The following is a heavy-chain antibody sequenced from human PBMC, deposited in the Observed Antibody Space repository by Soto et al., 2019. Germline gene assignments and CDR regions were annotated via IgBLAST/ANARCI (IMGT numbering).Heavy chain of an antibody. J-gene: IGHJ4*02. Sequence: QMQLVQSGAEVKKTGSSVTVSCKALGNTFTYRYLHWVRQAPGQALEWMGWITTFSGDVHYAQKLQERVTITRDRSINTAYMQMSSLRSEDTAMYFCAGGGAGSGPFTWELPDHWGQGTLVTVSS. CDR3: AGGGAGSGPFTWELPDH. V-gene: IGHV1-45*02. D-gene: IGHD1-26*01. CDR2: ITTFSGDV. CDR1: GNTFTYRY.